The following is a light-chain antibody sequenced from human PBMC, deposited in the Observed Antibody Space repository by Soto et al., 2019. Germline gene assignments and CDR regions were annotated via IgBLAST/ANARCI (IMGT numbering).Light chain of an antibody. CDR2: DAS. CDR3: QQRSNCPPMYT. V-gene: IGKV3-11*01. J-gene: IGKJ2*01. CDR1: QSVSSH. Sequence: EIVLTQSPATLSLSPGERATLSCRASQSVSSHLAWYQQKPGQAPRLLIYDASNRATGIPARFSGSGSGTDITLIISSLEPEDFAVYYCQQRSNCPPMYTFGQGTKLEIK.